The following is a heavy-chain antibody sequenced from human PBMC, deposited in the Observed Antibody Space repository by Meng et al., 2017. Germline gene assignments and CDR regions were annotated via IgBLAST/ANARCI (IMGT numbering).Heavy chain of an antibody. CDR2: IYYSGST. J-gene: IGHJ5*02. D-gene: IGHD6-13*01. V-gene: IGHV4-31*01. CDR3: ARVVGKLGIAAATRFDP. CDR1: GGSISSGGYY. Sequence: QVLLQESGPGLVQPSQTLSLTCTVSGGSISSGGYYWSWIRQHPGNGLEWIGYIYYSGSTYYNPSLKSLVTISVDTSKNQFSLKLSSVTAADTAVYYCARVVGKLGIAAATRFDPWGQGTLVTVSS.